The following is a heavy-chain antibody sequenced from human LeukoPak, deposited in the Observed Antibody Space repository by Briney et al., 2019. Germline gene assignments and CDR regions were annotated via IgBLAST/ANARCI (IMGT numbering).Heavy chain of an antibody. Sequence: GASVKVSCKASGYTFTSYGISWVRQAPGQGLEWMGWISAYNGNTNYAQKLQGRVIMTTDTSTSTAYMEPRSLRSDDTAVYYCARVRTFYYGSGSYLDYWGQGTLVTVSS. V-gene: IGHV1-18*01. D-gene: IGHD3-10*01. CDR3: ARVRTFYYGSGSYLDY. CDR1: GYTFTSYG. CDR2: ISAYNGNT. J-gene: IGHJ4*02.